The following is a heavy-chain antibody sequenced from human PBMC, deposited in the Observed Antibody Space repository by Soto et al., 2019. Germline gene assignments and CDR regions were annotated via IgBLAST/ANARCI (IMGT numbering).Heavy chain of an antibody. J-gene: IGHJ4*02. CDR2: SFYRGST. D-gene: IGHD3-3*01. CDR3: ATADGFGVVTPFFEY. Sequence: QLQLQESGPGLVKPSETLSLTCTVSGGSISSRSHYWGWIRQSPGKHLEWIGSSFYRGSTHYNPSLKSRVNISVDPSKNQVALKLYSVTAADTAVYYCATADGFGVVTPFFEYWGQGILVTVSS. CDR1: GGSISSRSHY. V-gene: IGHV4-39*01.